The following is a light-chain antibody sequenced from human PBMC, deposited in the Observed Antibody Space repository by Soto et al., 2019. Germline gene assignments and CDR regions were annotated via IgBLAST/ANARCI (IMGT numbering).Light chain of an antibody. Sequence: DIQMTQSPSTLSASVGDRVSITCRASQSINSWLAWYQQKPGKAPNLLIYKASSLESGIPSRFSGSGSGTEFTLTISSLQADDSATYYCQQYKNYSPWTFGQGTQVEIK. J-gene: IGKJ1*01. CDR3: QQYKNYSPWT. CDR1: QSINSW. CDR2: KAS. V-gene: IGKV1-5*03.